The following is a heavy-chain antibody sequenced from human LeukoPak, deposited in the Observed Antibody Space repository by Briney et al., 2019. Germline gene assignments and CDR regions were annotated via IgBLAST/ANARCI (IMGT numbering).Heavy chain of an antibody. D-gene: IGHD6-13*01. CDR3: ARDPNSSSWYSNWFDP. J-gene: IGHJ5*02. CDR1: GFTFSSYS. Sequence: GGSLRLSCAASGFTFSSYSMNWVRQAPGKGLEWVSSISSSSSYIYYADSVKGRFTISRDNAKNSLYLQMNSLRAEDTAVYYCARDPNSSSWYSNWFDPWGQGTLVTVSS. V-gene: IGHV3-21*03. CDR2: ISSSSSYI.